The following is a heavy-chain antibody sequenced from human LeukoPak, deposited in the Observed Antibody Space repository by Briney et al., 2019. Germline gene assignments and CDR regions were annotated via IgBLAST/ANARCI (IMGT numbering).Heavy chain of an antibody. D-gene: IGHD3-10*01. CDR1: GYSFTSYW. CDR3: ARERGPRRFGELLPSHFDY. CDR2: IYPGDSDT. V-gene: IGHV5-51*01. J-gene: IGHJ4*02. Sequence: GESLKISCKGSGYSFTSYWIGWVRQMPGKGLEWMGIIYPGDSDTRYSPSFQGQVTISADKSISTAYLQWSSLKASDTAMYYCARERGPRRFGELLPSHFDYWGQGTLVTVSS.